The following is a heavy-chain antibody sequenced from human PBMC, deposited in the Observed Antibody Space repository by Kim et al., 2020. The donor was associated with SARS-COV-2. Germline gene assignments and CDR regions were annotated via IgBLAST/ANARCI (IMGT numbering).Heavy chain of an antibody. J-gene: IGHJ3*02. Sequence: SETLSLTCTVSGGSISSSSYYWGWIRQPPGKGLEWIGSIYYSGSTYYNPSLKSRVTISVDTSKNQFSLKLSSVTAADTAVYYCARRYYYDSSGYYYDEGAFDIWGQGTMVTVSS. CDR1: GGSISSSSYY. CDR3: ARRYYYDSSGYYYDEGAFDI. CDR2: IYYSGST. D-gene: IGHD3-22*01. V-gene: IGHV4-39*01.